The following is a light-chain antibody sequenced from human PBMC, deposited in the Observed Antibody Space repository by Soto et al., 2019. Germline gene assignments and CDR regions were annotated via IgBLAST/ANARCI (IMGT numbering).Light chain of an antibody. CDR1: QSLNSNS. V-gene: IGKV3-20*01. Sequence: EIVLTQSPGTLSLSPGERATLSCRAIQSLNSNSLAWYQQKPGQAPRLLIYNAYNRASGIPDRFSGSGSGTDFTLTISRLEPEDFVVYHCQQYDGSPRTFGQGTKVDIK. CDR2: NAY. CDR3: QQYDGSPRT. J-gene: IGKJ1*01.